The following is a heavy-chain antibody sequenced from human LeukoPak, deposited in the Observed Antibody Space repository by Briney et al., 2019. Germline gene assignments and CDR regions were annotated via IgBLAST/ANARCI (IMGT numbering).Heavy chain of an antibody. Sequence: GGSLRLSCAASRFTFSSYEMNWVRQAPGKGLEWVSYISSSGSTIYYADSVKGRFTISRDNAKNSLYLQMNSLRAEDTAVYYCARACSGGSCYSRGRSFDYWGQGTLVTVSS. CDR3: ARACSGGSCYSRGRSFDY. CDR1: RFTFSSYE. V-gene: IGHV3-48*03. J-gene: IGHJ4*02. CDR2: ISSSGSTI. D-gene: IGHD2-15*01.